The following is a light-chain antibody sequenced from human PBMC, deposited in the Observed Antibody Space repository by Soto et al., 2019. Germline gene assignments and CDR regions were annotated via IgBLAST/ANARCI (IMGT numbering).Light chain of an antibody. CDR2: EVS. CDR3: SSFINRSTIV. V-gene: IGLV2-14*01. CDR1: SSDIGDYKY. Sequence: QSALTQPASVSGAPGQSVTISCTGTSSDIGDYKYVSWYQEHPGRAPKALIYEVSNRPSNVSLRFSGSKSGTTAFLTISGLQADDEADYYCSSFINRSTIVFGSGTKLTVL. J-gene: IGLJ1*01.